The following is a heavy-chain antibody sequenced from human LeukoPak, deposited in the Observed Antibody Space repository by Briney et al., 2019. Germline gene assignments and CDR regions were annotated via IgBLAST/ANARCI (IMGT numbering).Heavy chain of an antibody. CDR3: AKDSRRGELLPHYYYYYYMDV. Sequence: PGGSLRLSCAASGFTFSSYEMNWVRQAPGKGLEWVSYNSSSGNTIYYADSVKGRFTISRDNAKNSLYLLMNSLRAEDTAVYYCAKDSRRGELLPHYYYYYYMDVWGKGTTVTISS. J-gene: IGHJ6*03. CDR2: NSSSGNTI. D-gene: IGHD3-10*01. V-gene: IGHV3-48*03. CDR1: GFTFSSYE.